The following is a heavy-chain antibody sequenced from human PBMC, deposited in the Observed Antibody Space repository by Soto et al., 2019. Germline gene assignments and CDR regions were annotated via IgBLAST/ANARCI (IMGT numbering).Heavy chain of an antibody. V-gene: IGHV4-31*03. D-gene: IGHD4-17*01. CDR2: IYYSGST. J-gene: IGHJ4*02. Sequence: SETLSLTCTVSGGSISSGGYYWSWIRQHPGKGLEWIGYIYYSGSTYYNPSLKSRVTISVDTSKNQFSLKLSSVTAADTAVYYCARTDYGDSNHFDYWGQGTLVTVSS. CDR3: ARTDYGDSNHFDY. CDR1: GGSISSGGYY.